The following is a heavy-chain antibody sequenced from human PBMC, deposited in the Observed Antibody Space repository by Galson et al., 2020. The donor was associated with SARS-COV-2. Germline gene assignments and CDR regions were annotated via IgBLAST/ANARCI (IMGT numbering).Heavy chain of an antibody. V-gene: IGHV4-61*02. Sequence: SETLSLTCTVSGGPISSGSYYWSWIRQPAGKGLEWIGRIYTSGSTNYNPSLKSRVTISVDTSKNQFSLKLSYVTAADTPVYYCARDQNGWGWFDPWGQGTLVTVSS. CDR2: IYTSGST. D-gene: IGHD3-10*01. CDR3: ARDQNGWGWFDP. CDR1: GGPISSGSYY. J-gene: IGHJ5*02.